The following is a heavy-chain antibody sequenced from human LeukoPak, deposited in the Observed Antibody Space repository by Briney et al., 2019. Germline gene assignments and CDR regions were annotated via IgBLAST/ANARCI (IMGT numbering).Heavy chain of an antibody. CDR1: GFTFSTYG. Sequence: GGSLRLSCAASGFTFSTYGMHWVRQAPGKGVEWVAFIPYDGSNKYYADSVKGRFTISRDNSKNTLYLQMNSLRAEDTAVYYCAKDLEMYYGSGSYYNWGIAAFDYWGQGTLVTVSS. J-gene: IGHJ4*02. V-gene: IGHV3-30*02. D-gene: IGHD3-10*01. CDR3: AKDLEMYYGSGSYYNWGIAAFDY. CDR2: IPYDGSNK.